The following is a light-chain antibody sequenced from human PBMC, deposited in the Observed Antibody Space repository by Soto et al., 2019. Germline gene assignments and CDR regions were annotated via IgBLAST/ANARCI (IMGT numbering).Light chain of an antibody. Sequence: EVVLTQSPGTLSLSPGERATLSCRASQDLTISYLAWYQQRPGQAPRLLIYDGSSRAAGIPDRFSGSRSGTDFTLTISRLEPGDFAVYYCQHYASSSWTFGQGTKVEIK. CDR1: QDLTISY. CDR3: QHYASSSWT. V-gene: IGKV3-20*01. J-gene: IGKJ1*01. CDR2: DGS.